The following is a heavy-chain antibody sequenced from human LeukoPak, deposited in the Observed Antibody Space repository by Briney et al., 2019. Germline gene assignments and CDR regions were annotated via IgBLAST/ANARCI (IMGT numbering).Heavy chain of an antibody. Sequence: PGGSLRLSCAASGFTFSSYEMNWVRQASGKGLEWVSYISTSGSTTHYADSAKGRFTVSRDNAKNSLYLQMNSLTAEDTAVYYCAKIGTTRRDWGVAFDIWGQGTMVTVSS. J-gene: IGHJ3*02. CDR2: ISTSGSTT. D-gene: IGHD3-10*01. V-gene: IGHV3-48*03. CDR3: AKIGTTRRDWGVAFDI. CDR1: GFTFSSYE.